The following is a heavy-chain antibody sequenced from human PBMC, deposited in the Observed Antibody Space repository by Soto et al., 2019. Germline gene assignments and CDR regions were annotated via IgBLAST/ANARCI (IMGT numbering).Heavy chain of an antibody. V-gene: IGHV3-21*01. CDR1: GFTFTSYT. CDR2: ISSSSTYI. CDR3: ARDLAAATSYGMDV. J-gene: IGHJ6*02. D-gene: IGHD6-13*01. Sequence: EVQLVESGGGLVKPGGSLRLSCAASGFTFTSYTMNWVRQAPGKGLEWVSSISSSSTYIYYADSVKGRFTISRDNAKNSLYLQMNSLSAEDTAVYYCARDLAAATSYGMDVWGQVTTGTVSS.